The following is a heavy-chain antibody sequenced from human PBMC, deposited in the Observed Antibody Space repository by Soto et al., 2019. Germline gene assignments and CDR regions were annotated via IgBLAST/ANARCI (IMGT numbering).Heavy chain of an antibody. CDR3: AKVFYYYDSSGYYYFDY. CDR2: ISGSGSTI. D-gene: IGHD3-22*01. V-gene: IGHV3-23*01. Sequence: PGGSLRLSCAPSGFTFSSYAVSWVRQAPGKGPEWISSISGSGSTIYYADSVKGRFTICRDNSKNTLYLQMSSLRDEDTAVYYFAKVFYYYDSSGYYYFDYWGQGTLVTVSS. J-gene: IGHJ4*02. CDR1: GFTFSSYA.